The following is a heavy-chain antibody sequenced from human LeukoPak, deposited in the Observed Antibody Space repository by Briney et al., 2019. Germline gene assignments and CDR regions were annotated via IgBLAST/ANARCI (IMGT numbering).Heavy chain of an antibody. Sequence: PGGSLRLSCAASGFTFSSYSMNWVRQAPGKGLEWVSSISSSSSYIYYADSVKGRFTISRDNAKNSLYLQMNSLRAEDTAVYYCARDYIFTGYHDYWGQGTLVTVSS. CDR3: ARDYIFTGYHDY. D-gene: IGHD3-9*01. J-gene: IGHJ4*02. CDR1: GFTFSSYS. CDR2: ISSSSSYI. V-gene: IGHV3-21*01.